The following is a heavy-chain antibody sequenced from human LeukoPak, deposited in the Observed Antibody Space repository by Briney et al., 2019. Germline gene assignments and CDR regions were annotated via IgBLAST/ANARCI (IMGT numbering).Heavy chain of an antibody. D-gene: IGHD3-22*01. CDR2: IYYSGST. J-gene: IGHJ1*01. CDR3: AREEYDSSGYYQGYFQH. V-gene: IGHV4-31*03. CDR1: GGSISSGGYY. Sequence: SQTLSLTCTVSGGSISSGGYYWSWIRQHPGKGLEWIGYIYYSGSTYYNPSLKSRVTISVDRSKNQFSLKLSSVTAADTAVYYCAREEYDSSGYYQGYFQHWGQGTLVTVSS.